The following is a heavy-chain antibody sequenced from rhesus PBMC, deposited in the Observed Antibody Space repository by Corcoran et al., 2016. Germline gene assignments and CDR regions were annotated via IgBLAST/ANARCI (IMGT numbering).Heavy chain of an antibody. D-gene: IGHD5-24*01. V-gene: IGHV4-165*01. CDR2: IRGSSRST. Sequence: QVQLQESGPGLVKPSETLSLTCAVSGGSFSGYYGGWIPQPPGKGLGWMGYIRGSSRSTDYNPSLKSRVTISTATSKNQFSLKLSSVTAADTAVYYCAREGTVGTVTSVWGPGVLVTVSS. CDR3: AREGTVGTVTSV. CDR1: GGSFSGYY. J-gene: IGHJ5-1*01.